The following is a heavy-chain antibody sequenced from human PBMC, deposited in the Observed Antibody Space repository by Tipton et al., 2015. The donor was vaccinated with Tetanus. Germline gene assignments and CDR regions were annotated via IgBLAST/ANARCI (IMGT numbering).Heavy chain of an antibody. CDR1: GGSISSSNW. D-gene: IGHD6-13*01. J-gene: IGHJ5*02. V-gene: IGHV4-4*02. CDR2: IYHSGST. CDR3: ARDWDSSMSWNWFDP. Sequence: TLSLTCAVSGGSISSSNWWSWVRQPPGKGLEWIGEIYHSGSTNYNPSLKSRVTISVDKSKNQSSLKLSSVTAADTAVYYCARDWDSSMSWNWFDPWGQGTLVTVSS.